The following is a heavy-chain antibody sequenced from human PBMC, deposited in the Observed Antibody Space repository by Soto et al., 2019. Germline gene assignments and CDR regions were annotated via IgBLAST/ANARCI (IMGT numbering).Heavy chain of an antibody. V-gene: IGHV1-69*12. J-gene: IGHJ5*02. CDR1: GGTFSSYA. CDR2: IIPIFGTA. Sequence: QVQLVQSGAEVKKPGSSVKVSCKASGGTFSSYAISWVRQAPGQGLEWMGGIIPIFGTANYAQKFQGRVTSXADXSXSTAYMELSSLRSEDTAVYYCAQTNQYSGSYDWFDPWGQGTLVTVSS. D-gene: IGHD1-26*01. CDR3: AQTNQYSGSYDWFDP.